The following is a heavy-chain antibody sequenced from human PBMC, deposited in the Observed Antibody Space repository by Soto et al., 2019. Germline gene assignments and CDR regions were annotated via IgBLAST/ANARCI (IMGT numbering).Heavy chain of an antibody. CDR3: AILPKAYYDSSGYPLDY. J-gene: IGHJ4*02. CDR1: GYTFASYS. V-gene: IGHV1-46*01. Sequence: ASVKVSCKASGYTFASYSSHGVRKAPGQGIEGMGIINPSGGSTSYAQRFQGRVTMTRDTSTSTVYMELSSLRSEDTAVYYCAILPKAYYDSSGYPLDYWGQGTLVTGSS. D-gene: IGHD3-22*01. CDR2: INPSGGST.